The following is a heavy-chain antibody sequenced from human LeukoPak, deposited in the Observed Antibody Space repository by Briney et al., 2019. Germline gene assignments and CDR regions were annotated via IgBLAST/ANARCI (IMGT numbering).Heavy chain of an antibody. Sequence: GGSLRLSCEASGFTFSSYNMNWVRQAPGKGLEWVSSISRSSTYIYFADSVKGRFTISRDNAKNSLYLQMNSLRAEDTAVYYCARDVGYYDSSGSNRDDYWGQGTLVTVSS. D-gene: IGHD3-22*01. CDR1: GFTFSSYN. CDR3: ARDVGYYDSSGSNRDDY. V-gene: IGHV3-21*01. CDR2: ISRSSTYI. J-gene: IGHJ4*02.